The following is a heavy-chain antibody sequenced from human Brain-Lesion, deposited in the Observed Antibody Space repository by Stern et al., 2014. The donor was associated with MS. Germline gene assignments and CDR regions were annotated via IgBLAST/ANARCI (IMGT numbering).Heavy chain of an antibody. J-gene: IGHJ4*02. Sequence: QVHLVESGSGLVKPSQTLSLTCAVSGGSISSGDYSWSWIRQPPGKSLEWIGYIVHSGSTYYNPSLKSRVSISVDRSKNQFSLKLSSVTAADTAMYYCARIFGGNFDNWGQGTLVTVSS. D-gene: IGHD4-23*01. CDR3: ARIFGGNFDN. CDR2: IVHSGST. CDR1: GGSISSGDYS. V-gene: IGHV4-30-2*01.